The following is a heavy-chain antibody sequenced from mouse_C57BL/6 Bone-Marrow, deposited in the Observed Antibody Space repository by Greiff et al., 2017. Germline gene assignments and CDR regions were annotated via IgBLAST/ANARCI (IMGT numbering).Heavy chain of an antibody. CDR2: ISDGGSYT. CDR1: GFTFSSYA. CDR3: ARLLCDV. Sequence: EVKLVESGGGLVKPGGSLKLSCAASGFTFSSYAMSWVRQTPEKRLEWVATISDGGSYTYYPDNVKGRFTISRDNAKNNLYLQMSHLKSEDTAMYYCARLLCDVGGTGTTVTVSS. V-gene: IGHV5-4*03. D-gene: IGHD1-1*02. J-gene: IGHJ1*03.